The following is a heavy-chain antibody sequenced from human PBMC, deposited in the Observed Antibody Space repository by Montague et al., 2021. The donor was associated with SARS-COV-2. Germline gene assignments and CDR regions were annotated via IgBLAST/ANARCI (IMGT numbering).Heavy chain of an antibody. CDR3: ARLRDGVVPSPILGVGPYYSYYYMDV. J-gene: IGHJ6*03. V-gene: IGHV4-34*01. D-gene: IGHD3-10*01. Sequence: SETLSLTYAVYGGSFSGYYWSWIRQPPGKGLEWIGEINHGGSTKYSPSLKSRLTISADTFKNQFSLKLTSVAAADTAVYYCARLRDGVVPSPILGVGPYYSYYYMDVWGRGTTVTVSS. CDR1: GGSFSGYY. CDR2: INHGGST.